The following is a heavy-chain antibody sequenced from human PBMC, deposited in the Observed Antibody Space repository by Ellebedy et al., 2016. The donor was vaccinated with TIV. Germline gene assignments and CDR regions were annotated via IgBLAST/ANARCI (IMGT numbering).Heavy chain of an antibody. CDR1: GFDFSLYS. CDR3: ARVYGDYRIDY. CDR2: MSVSTGYT. D-gene: IGHD4-17*01. Sequence: GESLKISCAASGFDFSLYSMNWVRQAPGKGLEWVSSMSVSTGYTPYADSLEGRFTISRDNAKNSLYLHMCSLRVEDTAVYYCARVYGDYRIDYWGPGTLVTVSS. J-gene: IGHJ4*02. V-gene: IGHV3-21*03.